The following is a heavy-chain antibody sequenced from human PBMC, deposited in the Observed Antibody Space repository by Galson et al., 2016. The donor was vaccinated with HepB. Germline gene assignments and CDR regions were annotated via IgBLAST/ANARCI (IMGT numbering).Heavy chain of an antibody. D-gene: IGHD2-21*01. Sequence: CAISGDSVSSSTAAWIWLRQSPSRGLEWLGRTYYRSKWYNDYAVSVKSRITINPDTSKNQFSLQLSSVTPEDTAVYYCAREVRHSPSGGMDVWGQGTTVTVSS. J-gene: IGHJ6*02. CDR2: TYYRSKWYN. CDR1: GDSVSSSTAA. V-gene: IGHV6-1*01. CDR3: AREVRHSPSGGMDV.